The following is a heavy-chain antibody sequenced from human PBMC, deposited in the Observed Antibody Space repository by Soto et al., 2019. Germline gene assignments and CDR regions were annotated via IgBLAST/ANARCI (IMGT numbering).Heavy chain of an antibody. J-gene: IGHJ4*02. CDR2: LSFDASKK. CDR1: GFNFSAYG. D-gene: IGHD1-26*01. Sequence: QVQLVESGGGVVQPGRSLRLSCAASGFNFSAYGMQWVRQAPGTGLELVALLSFDASKKYYADSVKGRFTISRDTSRKTLYLQMNSLRVEDTAVYYCRVGVADWGQGTLVTVSS. CDR3: RVGVAD. V-gene: IGHV3-30*03.